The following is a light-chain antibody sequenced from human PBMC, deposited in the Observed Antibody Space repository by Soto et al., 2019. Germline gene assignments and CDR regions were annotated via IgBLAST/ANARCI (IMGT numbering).Light chain of an antibody. J-gene: IGKJ4*01. V-gene: IGKV1D-12*01. Sequence: DIQMTQSPSSVSASVGDRVTITCRASQGISSWLAWYQQKPGRAPKLLIYAASNLQSGVPSRFSGSGSGTECSLTISSQQHEELATYCCQHASRFTPTFGGGTKVEIK. CDR1: QGISSW. CDR2: AAS. CDR3: QHASRFTPT.